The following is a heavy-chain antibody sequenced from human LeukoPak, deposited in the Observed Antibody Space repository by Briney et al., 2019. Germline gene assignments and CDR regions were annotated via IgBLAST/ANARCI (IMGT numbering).Heavy chain of an antibody. J-gene: IGHJ4*02. V-gene: IGHV3-53*01. CDR1: GFTFSSYA. CDR3: ASYNPYY. D-gene: IGHD1-1*01. CDR2: IYSGGTT. Sequence: GGSLRLSCAASGFTFSSYAMHWVRQAPGKGLEWVSVIYSGGTTYYADSVKGRFTISRDNSKNTLYLQMNSLRAEDTAVYYCASYNPYYWGQGTLVTVSS.